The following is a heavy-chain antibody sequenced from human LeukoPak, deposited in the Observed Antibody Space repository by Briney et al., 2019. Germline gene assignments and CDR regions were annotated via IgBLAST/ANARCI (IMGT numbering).Heavy chain of an antibody. J-gene: IGHJ4*02. CDR3: ASPSGATGC. Sequence: QTGGSLRLSCAPSGFTFSSYEMNWVRQAPGKGLEWVSYISSSGSTIYYADSVKGRFTISRDNAKNSLYLQMNSLRAEDTAIYYCASPSGATGCWGQGTLVTVSS. D-gene: IGHD1-14*01. V-gene: IGHV3-48*03. CDR1: GFTFSSYE. CDR2: ISSSGSTI.